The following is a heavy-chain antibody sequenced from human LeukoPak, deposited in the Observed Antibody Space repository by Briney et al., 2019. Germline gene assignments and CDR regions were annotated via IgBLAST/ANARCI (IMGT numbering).Heavy chain of an antibody. CDR2: IRYDGSNK. CDR3: AKSRLYDSSFDP. CDR1: GFTFSSHG. D-gene: IGHD3-3*01. Sequence: GGSLRLSCAASGFTFSSHGMHWVRQAPGKGLEWVAFIRYDGSNKYYADSVKGRFTISRDNSKNTLYLQMNSLRAEDTAVYYCAKSRLYDSSFDPWGQGTLVTVSS. V-gene: IGHV3-30*02. J-gene: IGHJ5*02.